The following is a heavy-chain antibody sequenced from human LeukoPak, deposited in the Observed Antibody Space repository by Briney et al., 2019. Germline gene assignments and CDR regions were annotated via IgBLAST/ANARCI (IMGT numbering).Heavy chain of an antibody. D-gene: IGHD2-2*01. V-gene: IGHV3-30-3*01. CDR2: ISYDGSNK. J-gene: IGHJ4*02. Sequence: GGSLRLSCAASGFTFSSYAMPWVRQAPGKGLEWVAVISYDGSNKYYADSVKGRFTISRDNSKNTLYLQMNSLRAEDTAVYYCARDARRYCSSTSCYLDYWGQGTLVTVSS. CDR3: ARDARRYCSSTSCYLDY. CDR1: GFTFSSYA.